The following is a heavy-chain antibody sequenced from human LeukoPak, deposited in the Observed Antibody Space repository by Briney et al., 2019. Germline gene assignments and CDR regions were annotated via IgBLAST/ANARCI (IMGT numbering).Heavy chain of an antibody. Sequence: PSETLSLTCAVYGGSFSGYYWSWIRQPPGKGLEWIGEINHSGSTNYNPSLKSRVTISVDTSKNQFSLKLSSVTAADTAVYYCARVYSNYIDYWGQGILVTVSS. CDR1: GGSFSGYY. CDR3: ARVYSNYIDY. CDR2: INHSGST. J-gene: IGHJ4*02. D-gene: IGHD4-4*01. V-gene: IGHV4-34*01.